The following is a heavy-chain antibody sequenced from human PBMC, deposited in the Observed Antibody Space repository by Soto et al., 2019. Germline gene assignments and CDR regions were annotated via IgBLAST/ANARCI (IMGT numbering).Heavy chain of an antibody. V-gene: IGHV6-1*01. CDR1: GDSVSSNSAA. CDR3: ARDEGGP. J-gene: IGHJ4*02. CDR2: TYYRSKWNS. Sequence: SQTLSLTCVISGDSVSSNSAAWSWIRQSPSRGLEWLGRTYYRSKWNSNYAVSVKGRVTINPDTSKNQFSLQLNSGTPEDTAVYYCARDEGGPWGQGTLVTVSS.